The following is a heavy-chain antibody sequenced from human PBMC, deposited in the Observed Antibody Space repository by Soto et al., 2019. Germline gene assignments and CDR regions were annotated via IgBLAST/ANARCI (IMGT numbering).Heavy chain of an antibody. V-gene: IGHV1-3*05. CDR2: INAGNGNT. Sequence: QVQLVQSGAEEKKPGASVKVSCKASGYTFTSYAMHWVRQAPGQRLEWMGWINAGNGNTKYSQKFQGRVTITRDTSASRAYMELSSLRSEDTAVYYCARVTGWYFPDYWGQGTLVTVSS. D-gene: IGHD6-19*01. CDR3: ARVTGWYFPDY. CDR1: GYTFTSYA. J-gene: IGHJ4*02.